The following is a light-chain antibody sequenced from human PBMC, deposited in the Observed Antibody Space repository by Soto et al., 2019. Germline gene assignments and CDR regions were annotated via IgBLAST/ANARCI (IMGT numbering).Light chain of an antibody. CDR2: GAS. CDR3: HQYGGSPRVS. CDR1: QTVSDNY. Sequence: EIVLTQSPGALSLSPGERATLSCRASQTVSDNYLAWYQQKPGQAPRLLIYGASTRATGLPDRFSGSGSGTDFTLTISRLEPEDFSVYYCHQYGGSPRVSFGGGTKVEIK. J-gene: IGKJ4*01. V-gene: IGKV3-20*01.